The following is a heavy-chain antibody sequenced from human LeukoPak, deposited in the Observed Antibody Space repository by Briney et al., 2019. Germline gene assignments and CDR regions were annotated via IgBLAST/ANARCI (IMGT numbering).Heavy chain of an antibody. CDR2: IKEDGREK. Sequence: GGSLRLSCAASGFSFSTYWMSWVRQAPGKGLEWEAKIKEDGREKYYVDSVKGRFTISRDNAKNSLYLQMNSLRAEDTAVYYCAKDEVGGHFEYWGQGTLVTVSS. D-gene: IGHD1-26*01. CDR1: GFSFSTYW. J-gene: IGHJ4*02. V-gene: IGHV3-7*01. CDR3: AKDEVGGHFEY.